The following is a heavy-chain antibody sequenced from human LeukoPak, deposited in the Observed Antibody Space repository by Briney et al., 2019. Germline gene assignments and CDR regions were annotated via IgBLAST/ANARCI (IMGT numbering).Heavy chain of an antibody. J-gene: IGHJ3*02. V-gene: IGHV3-21*01. D-gene: IGHD4-17*01. CDR3: ARVSYGEVNPWAFDI. Sequence: GGSLRLSCAASGFTVSSNYMNWVRQAPGKGLEWVSSISSSSSYIYYADSVKGRFTISRDNAKNSLYLQMNSLRAEDTAVYYCARVSYGEVNPWAFDIWGQGTMVTVSS. CDR1: GFTVSSNY. CDR2: ISSSSSYI.